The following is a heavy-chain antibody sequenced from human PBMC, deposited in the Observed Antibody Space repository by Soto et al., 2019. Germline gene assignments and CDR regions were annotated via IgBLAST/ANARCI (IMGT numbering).Heavy chain of an antibody. CDR3: TKDIRRNGDYGPHYFDY. Sequence: EVQVLESGGGLEQPGGSLRLSCVASGLTFRSYVMNWVRQAPGKGLEWVSGISGSGDTTHYADSVKGRFTISRDNAKNSLYLQMNSLRAEDTALYYCTKDIRRNGDYGPHYFDYWGQGTLVTVSS. V-gene: IGHV3-23*01. J-gene: IGHJ4*02. D-gene: IGHD2-21*02. CDR1: GLTFRSYV. CDR2: ISGSGDTT.